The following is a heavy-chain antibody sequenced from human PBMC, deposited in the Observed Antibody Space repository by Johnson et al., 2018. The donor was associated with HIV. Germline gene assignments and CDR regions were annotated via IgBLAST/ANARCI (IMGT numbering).Heavy chain of an antibody. V-gene: IGHV3-30-3*01. CDR2: ISYDGSNK. J-gene: IGHJ3*02. CDR1: GFTFSSYA. Sequence: QVQLVESGGGVVQPGRSLRLSCAASGFTFSSYAMHWVRQAPGKGLEWVAVISYDGSNKYYADSVKGRFTISSDNSKNTLYLQMNSLRAEDTAVYYCAREGGAAAPDAFDIWGQGTMVTVSS. D-gene: IGHD2-2*01. CDR3: AREGGAAAPDAFDI.